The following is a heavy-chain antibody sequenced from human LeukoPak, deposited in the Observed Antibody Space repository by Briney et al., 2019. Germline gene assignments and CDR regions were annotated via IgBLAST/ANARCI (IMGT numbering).Heavy chain of an antibody. J-gene: IGHJ4*02. CDR2: ISSSSSTI. V-gene: IGHV3-48*03. Sequence: PGGSLRLSCAASGFIFSSYEMNWVRQAPGKGLEWVSYISSSSSTIYYADSVKGRFTISRDNAKNSLYLQMNSLRDEDTAVYYCARGDSSGRSACHYWGQGTLVTVSS. CDR1: GFIFSSYE. D-gene: IGHD6-19*01. CDR3: ARGDSSGRSACHY.